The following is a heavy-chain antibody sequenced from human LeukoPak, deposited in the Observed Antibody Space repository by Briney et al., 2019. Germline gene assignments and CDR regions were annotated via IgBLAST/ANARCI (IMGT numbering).Heavy chain of an antibody. Sequence: TGGSLRLSCAASGFTFRAFAMSWVRQTPAKGLEWVSSISSRSSTIHYADSVKGRFTISRDDANKSLHLQMNGLRVEDTGVYFCARDPHATGDYYFDYWGLGTLVTVPS. CDR1: GFTFRAFA. CDR2: ISSRSSTI. CDR3: ARDPHATGDYYFDY. V-gene: IGHV3-21*01. J-gene: IGHJ4*02.